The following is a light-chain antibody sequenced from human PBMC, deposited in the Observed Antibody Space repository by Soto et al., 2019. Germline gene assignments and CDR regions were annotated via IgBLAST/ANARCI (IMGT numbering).Light chain of an antibody. CDR1: QNVRSNY. V-gene: IGKV3-20*01. Sequence: EIVLTQSPGTLSLSPGERATLSCRASQNVRSNYLAWYQQKPGQAPRLIFYDASSRTAGIPDRFSGSGSGTDSTLTISRREPEDFAVYYCQHYGNAPALAFGGGTKVEIK. J-gene: IGKJ4*01. CDR3: QHYGNAPALA. CDR2: DAS.